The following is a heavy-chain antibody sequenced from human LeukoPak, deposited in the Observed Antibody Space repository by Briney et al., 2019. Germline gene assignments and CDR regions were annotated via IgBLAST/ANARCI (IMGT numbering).Heavy chain of an antibody. CDR1: GYTFTSYG. CDR2: ISAYNGNT. V-gene: IGHV1-18*01. J-gene: IGHJ4*02. Sequence: ASVKVSCKASGYTFTSYGISWVRQAPGQGLEWMGWISAYNGNTNYAQKLQGRVTMTTDTSTSTAYMELRSLRSDDTAVYYCARSPMYYYDSSGYYVFGGQGTLVTVSS. D-gene: IGHD3-22*01. CDR3: ARSPMYYYDSSGYYVF.